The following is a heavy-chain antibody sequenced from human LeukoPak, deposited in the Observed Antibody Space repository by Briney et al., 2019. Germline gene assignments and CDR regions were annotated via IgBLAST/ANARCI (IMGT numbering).Heavy chain of an antibody. CDR2: IYYSGST. D-gene: IGHD3-10*01. Sequence: PSQTLSLTCTVSGGSISSGDYYWSWIRQPPGKGLEWIGYIYYSGSTYYNPSLKSRVTISVDTSKNQFSLKLSSVTAADTAVYYCARGYGSGRHWYFDLWGRGTLVTVSS. CDR1: GGSISSGDYY. CDR3: ARGYGSGRHWYFDL. J-gene: IGHJ2*01. V-gene: IGHV4-30-4*08.